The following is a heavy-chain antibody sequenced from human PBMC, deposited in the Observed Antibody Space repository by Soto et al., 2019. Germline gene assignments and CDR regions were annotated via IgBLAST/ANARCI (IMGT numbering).Heavy chain of an antibody. CDR1: GYTFTSYG. V-gene: IGHV1-18*04. CDR3: ARHQLVGDLEDYYGMDV. D-gene: IGHD6-6*01. Sequence: ASVKVSCKASGYTFTSYGISWVRQAPGQGLEWMGWISAYNGNTNYAQKLQSRVTMTTDTSTSTAYMELRSLRSDDTAVYYCARHQLVGDLEDYYGMDVWGQGTTVTVSS. J-gene: IGHJ6*02. CDR2: ISAYNGNT.